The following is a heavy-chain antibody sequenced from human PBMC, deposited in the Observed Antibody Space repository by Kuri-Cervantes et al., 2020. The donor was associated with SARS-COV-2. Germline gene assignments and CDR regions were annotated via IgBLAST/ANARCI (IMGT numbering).Heavy chain of an antibody. CDR3: ARDTRLAARPVADYYGMDV. Sequence: GGSLRLSCAASGFTFDDYAMHWVRQAPGKGLEWVSGISWNSGSIGYADSVKGRFTISRDNAKNSLYLQMNSLRAEDTAVYYCARDTRLAARPVADYYGMDVWGQGTTVTISS. CDR2: ISWNSGSI. V-gene: IGHV3-9*01. J-gene: IGHJ6*02. D-gene: IGHD6-6*01. CDR1: GFTFDDYA.